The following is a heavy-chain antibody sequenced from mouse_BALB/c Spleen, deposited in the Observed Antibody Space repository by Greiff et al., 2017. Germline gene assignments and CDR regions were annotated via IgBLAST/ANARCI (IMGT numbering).Heavy chain of an antibody. CDR1: GYTFTSYY. CDR3: AREDGGLRWFAY. CDR2: IYPGNVNT. Sequence: QVQLKESGPELVKPGASVRISCKASGYTFTSYYIHWVKQRPGQGLEWIGWIYPGNVNTKYNEKFKGKATLTADKSSSTAYMQLSSLTSEDSAVYFCAREDGGLRWFAYWGQGTLVTVSA. V-gene: IGHV1S56*01. J-gene: IGHJ3*01. D-gene: IGHD2-4*01.